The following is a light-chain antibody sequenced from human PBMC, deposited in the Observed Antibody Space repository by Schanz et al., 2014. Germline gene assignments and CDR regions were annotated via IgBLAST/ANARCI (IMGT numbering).Light chain of an antibody. Sequence: QSALTQPRSVSGSPGQSVTISCTGTSSDVGGYNYVSWYQQHPGKAPKLMIYDVNKRPSGVPDRFSGSKSGNTASLTISGLQAEDEADYYCQSYDSSLSSLVLGGGTKLTVL. J-gene: IGLJ3*02. CDR1: SSDVGGYNY. CDR3: QSYDSSLSSLV. CDR2: DVN. V-gene: IGLV2-11*01.